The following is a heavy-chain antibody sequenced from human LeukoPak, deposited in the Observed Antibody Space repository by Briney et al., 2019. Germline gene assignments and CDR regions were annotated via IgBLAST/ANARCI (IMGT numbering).Heavy chain of an antibody. CDR2: IYYSGST. V-gene: IGHV4-61*01. D-gene: IGHD1-26*01. Sequence: TSETLSLTCTVSGGSISSSSYYWSWIRQPPGKGLEWIGYIYYSGSTNYNPSLKSRVTISVDTSKNQFSLKLSSVTAADTAVYYCARVAEIEWELLYFDYWGQGTLVTVSS. CDR1: GGSISSSSYY. J-gene: IGHJ4*02. CDR3: ARVAEIEWELLYFDY.